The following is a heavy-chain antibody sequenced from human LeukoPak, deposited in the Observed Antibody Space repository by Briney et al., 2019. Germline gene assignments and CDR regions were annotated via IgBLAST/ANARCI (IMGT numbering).Heavy chain of an antibody. D-gene: IGHD5-18*01. CDR2: IVPILGIA. V-gene: IGHV1-69*04. CDR3: ARDQGDNSYGYYAIWYAFYV. CDR1: GGTFNNYG. Sequence: ASVKLSCKASGGTFNNYGMSWVRQAPGQGLEWMGRIVPILGIANYAQEFQGRLIITADKATSSAYMQLSSLRSEDTAVYYCARDQGDNSYGYYAIWYAFYVWGQGTMVTVSS. J-gene: IGHJ3*01.